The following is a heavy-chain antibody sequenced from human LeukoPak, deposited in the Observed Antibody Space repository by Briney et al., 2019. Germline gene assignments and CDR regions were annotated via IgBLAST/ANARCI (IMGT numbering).Heavy chain of an antibody. V-gene: IGHV5-51*01. Sequence: ESLKISWQGSGYSFTNYWLGWVRQMPGKGLEWMGIIYPGDSDTRNNPSFQGQVTMSADKSISTAYLQWSSLKASDTAMYYCARQGIGSGSGSYLYWGQGTLVTVS. CDR2: IYPGDSDT. CDR3: ARQGIGSGSGSYLY. D-gene: IGHD3-10*01. J-gene: IGHJ4*02. CDR1: GYSFTNYW.